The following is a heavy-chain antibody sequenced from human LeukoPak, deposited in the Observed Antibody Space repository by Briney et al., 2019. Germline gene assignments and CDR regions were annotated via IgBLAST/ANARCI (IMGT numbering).Heavy chain of an antibody. CDR2: IRYDGSNK. Sequence: GGSLRLSCAASGFTFSDYGMHWVRQAPGKGLEWVAFIRYDGSNKFYVDSVKGRFTISRDNSKNTLYLQMDSPRVEDTAVYYCAKDPVGITVAGDYWGQGTLVTVSS. V-gene: IGHV3-30*02. CDR1: GFTFSDYG. D-gene: IGHD6-19*01. CDR3: AKDPVGITVAGDY. J-gene: IGHJ4*02.